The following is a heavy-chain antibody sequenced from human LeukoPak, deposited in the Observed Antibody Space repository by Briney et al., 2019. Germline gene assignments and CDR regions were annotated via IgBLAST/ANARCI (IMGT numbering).Heavy chain of an antibody. J-gene: IGHJ5*02. D-gene: IGHD3-22*01. CDR3: ARRGDYYDSSGYYLNWFDP. CDR1: GFTFSSYA. Sequence: GGSLRLSCAASGFTFSSYAMHWVRQAPGKGLEWVAVISYDGSNKYYADSVKGRFTISRDNSKNTLYLQMNSLRAEDTAVYYCARRGDYYDSSGYYLNWFDPWGQGTLVTVSS. CDR2: ISYDGSNK. V-gene: IGHV3-30-3*01.